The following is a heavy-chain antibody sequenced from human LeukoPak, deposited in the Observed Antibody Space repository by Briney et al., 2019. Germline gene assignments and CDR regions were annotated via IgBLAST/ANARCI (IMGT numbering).Heavy chain of an antibody. CDR2: ISYDGSRQ. J-gene: IGHJ6*02. Sequence: GRSLRLSCAASGFTFTYYAMHWVRQAPGKGLELVALISYDGSRQYYTDSVKGRFIISRDDSKNTLYLQMNSLRAEDTAVYYCARDLDGDLRGYYYFVMDVWGQGTTVTVSS. V-gene: IGHV3-30-3*01. D-gene: IGHD2-21*02. CDR3: ARDLDGDLRGYYYFVMDV. CDR1: GFTFTYYA.